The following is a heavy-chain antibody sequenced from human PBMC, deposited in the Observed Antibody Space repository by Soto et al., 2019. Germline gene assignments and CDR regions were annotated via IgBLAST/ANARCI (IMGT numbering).Heavy chain of an antibody. CDR3: AKDYYSNYVYYYGMDV. V-gene: IGHV3-23*01. D-gene: IGHD4-4*01. CDR2: ISGSGGST. CDR1: GFTFSSYA. Sequence: GGSLRLSCAASGFTFSSYAMSWVRQAPGKGLEWVSAISGSGGSTYYADSVKGRFTISRDNSKNTLYLQMNSLRAEDTAVYYCAKDYYSNYVYYYGMDVWGQGTTVTAP. J-gene: IGHJ6*02.